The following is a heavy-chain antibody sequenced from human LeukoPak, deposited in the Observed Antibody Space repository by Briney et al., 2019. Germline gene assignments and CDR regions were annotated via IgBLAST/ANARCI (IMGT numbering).Heavy chain of an antibody. CDR1: GYTFTSYG. V-gene: IGHV1-18*01. CDR2: ISAYNGNT. D-gene: IGHD6-25*01. J-gene: IGHJ6*02. Sequence: ASVKVSCKASGYTFTSYGISWVRQAPGQGLEWMGWISAYNGNTNYAQKLQGRVTMTTDTSTSTAYMELRSLRSDDTAVYYCARDRHSSGHYYYYGMDVWGQGTTVTVSS. CDR3: ARDRHSSGHYYYYGMDV.